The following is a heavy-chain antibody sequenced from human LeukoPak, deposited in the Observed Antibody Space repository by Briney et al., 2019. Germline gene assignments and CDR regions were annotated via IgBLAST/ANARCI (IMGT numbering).Heavy chain of an antibody. J-gene: IGHJ4*02. CDR1: GFTFSSYA. CDR2: ISGSGGST. Sequence: GGSLRLSCAASGFTFSSYAMSWVRQAPGKGLEWVSSISGSGGSTYYADSVKGRFTISRDNSKNTLYLQMNSLRAEDTAVYYCAKDLYYDFWSGCAFDYWGQGTLVTVSS. CDR3: AKDLYYDFWSGCAFDY. V-gene: IGHV3-23*01. D-gene: IGHD3-3*01.